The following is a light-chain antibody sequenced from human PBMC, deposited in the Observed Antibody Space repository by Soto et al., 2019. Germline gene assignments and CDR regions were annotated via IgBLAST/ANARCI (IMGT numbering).Light chain of an antibody. J-gene: IGLJ1*01. V-gene: IGLV2-8*01. CDR3: MSYVGSNIFV. CDR1: SGDVGGYYY. Sequence: QSALTQPPSASGSPGQSVTISCTGTSGDVGGYYYVSWYQHHPGKVPKLIICEVTKRPSGVPDRFSGSKSGNTASLTVSGLQAEDEADYYCMSYVGSNIFVFGTGTKLTVL. CDR2: EVT.